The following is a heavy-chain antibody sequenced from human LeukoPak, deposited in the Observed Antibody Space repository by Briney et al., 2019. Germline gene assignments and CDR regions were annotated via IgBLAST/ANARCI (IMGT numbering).Heavy chain of an antibody. CDR1: GGTFSSYA. Sequence: GASVKVSCKASGGTFSSYAISWVRQAPGQGLEWMGGIIPIFGTANYAQKFQGRVTITADESTSTAYMELSSLRSEDTAVYYCARSSRGGSFLGNFDYWGQGTLVTVSS. J-gene: IGHJ4*02. D-gene: IGHD5-24*01. V-gene: IGHV1-69*13. CDR3: ARSSRGGSFLGNFDY. CDR2: IIPIFGTA.